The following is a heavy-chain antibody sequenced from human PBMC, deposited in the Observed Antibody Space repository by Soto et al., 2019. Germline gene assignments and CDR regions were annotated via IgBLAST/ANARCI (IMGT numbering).Heavy chain of an antibody. J-gene: IGHJ6*03. CDR1: GGTFSSYA. V-gene: IGHV1-69*13. CDR3: ARSIEVSGSYRRLYYYYYMDV. D-gene: IGHD1-26*01. CDR2: IIPIFGTA. Sequence: ASVKVSCKASGGTFSSYAISWVRQAPGQGLEWMGGIIPIFGTANYAQKFQGRVTITADESTSTAYMELSSLRSEDTAVYYCARSIEVSGSYRRLYYYYYMDVWGKGTTVTVSS.